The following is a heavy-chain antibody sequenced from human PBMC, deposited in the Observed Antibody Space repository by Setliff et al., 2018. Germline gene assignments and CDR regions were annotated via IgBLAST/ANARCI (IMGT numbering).Heavy chain of an antibody. Sequence: PSETLSLTCTVSGGSMRSISYYWGWVRQPPGKGLEWIGTIYDSGTTYHNPSLKSRVTISVDTSKNQFSLRLSSVTAADTAVYYCAICRYQVPYNYWGQGSLVTVSS. CDR3: AICRYQVPYNY. J-gene: IGHJ4*02. CDR1: GGSMRSISYY. CDR2: IYDSGTT. V-gene: IGHV4-39*01. D-gene: IGHD2-2*01.